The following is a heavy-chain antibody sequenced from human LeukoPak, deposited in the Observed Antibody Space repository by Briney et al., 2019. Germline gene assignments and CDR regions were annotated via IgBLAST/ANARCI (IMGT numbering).Heavy chain of an antibody. V-gene: IGHV4-34*01. CDR3: ARTGAPRFLEWLSRPSYYFDY. CDR2: INHSGST. CDR1: GGSFSGYY. D-gene: IGHD3-3*01. J-gene: IGHJ4*02. Sequence: SETLSLTCAVYGGSFSGYYWSWIRQPPGKGLEWIGEINHSGSTNYNPSLKSRVTISVDTSKNQFSLKLSSVTAADTAVYYCARTGAPRFLEWLSRPSYYFDYWGQGTLVTVSS.